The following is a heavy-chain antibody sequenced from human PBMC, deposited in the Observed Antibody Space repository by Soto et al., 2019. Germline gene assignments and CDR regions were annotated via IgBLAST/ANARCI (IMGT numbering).Heavy chain of an antibody. V-gene: IGHV4-31*03. J-gene: IGHJ4*02. CDR3: AREGYDYGDYATFDY. CDR2: IYYSGST. CDR1: GGSISSGGYY. Sequence: QVQLQESGPGLVKPSQTLSLTCTVSGGSISSGGYYWSWIRQHPGKGLEWIGYIYYSGSTYYNPSLKRRVTISVDTSKNRYPLKLSSVPAADTAVYYCAREGYDYGDYATFDYWGQGTVVTVSS. D-gene: IGHD4-17*01.